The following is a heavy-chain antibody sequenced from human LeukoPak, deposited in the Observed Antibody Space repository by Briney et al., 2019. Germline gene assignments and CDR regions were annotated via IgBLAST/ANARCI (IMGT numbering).Heavy chain of an antibody. J-gene: IGHJ4*02. CDR2: IYYSGST. V-gene: IGHV4-39*07. Sequence: SETLSLTCTVSGGSISSSSYYWGWIRQPPGEGLEWIGSIYYSGSTYYNPSLKSRVTISVDTSKNQFSLKLSSVTAADTAVYYCASQPPAIVDYWGQGTLVTVSS. CDR1: GGSISSSSYY. D-gene: IGHD2-2*01. CDR3: ASQPPAIVDY.